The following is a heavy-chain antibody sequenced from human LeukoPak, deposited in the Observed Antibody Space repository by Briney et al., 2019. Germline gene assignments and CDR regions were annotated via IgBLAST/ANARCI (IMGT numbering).Heavy chain of an antibody. Sequence: GGSLRLSCAAAGFSISNDWMGWVRQAPGEGLEWVARAKCRSAGETKDYAGPVKGRFTISRGDSKNTLYLQMNSLKTEDTAVYYCTLIQGWGSGSYYRDFWGQGTVVRVS. V-gene: IGHV3-15*01. CDR1: GFSISNDW. D-gene: IGHD3-10*01. CDR3: TLIQGWGSGSYYRDF. J-gene: IGHJ1*01. CDR2: AKCRSAGETK.